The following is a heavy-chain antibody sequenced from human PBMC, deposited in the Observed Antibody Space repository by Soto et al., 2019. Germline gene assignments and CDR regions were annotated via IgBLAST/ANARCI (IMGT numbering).Heavy chain of an antibody. CDR1: GYTFTSYY. Sequence: QVQLVQSGAEVKKPGASVKVSCKASGYTFTSYYMHWVRQAPGQGLEWMGIINPSGGSTSYAQKFQGRVTMTRDTSTSTVYMELSSLRSEDTAVYYCARDQGDGSGRSPQYYFDYWGQGTLVTVSS. CDR2: INPSGGST. J-gene: IGHJ4*02. D-gene: IGHD3-10*01. CDR3: ARDQGDGSGRSPQYYFDY. V-gene: IGHV1-46*01.